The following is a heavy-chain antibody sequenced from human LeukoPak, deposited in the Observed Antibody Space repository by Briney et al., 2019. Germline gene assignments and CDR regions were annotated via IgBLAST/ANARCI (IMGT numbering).Heavy chain of an antibody. Sequence: PGGSLRLSCAASGFTFSSYGMHWVRQAPGKGLEWVAFIRYDGSNKYYADSVKGRFTISRDNSKNTLYLQMNSLRAEDTAVYYCARDMVRGVIASDYWGQGTLVTVSS. D-gene: IGHD3-10*01. CDR3: ARDMVRGVIASDY. CDR1: GFTFSSYG. J-gene: IGHJ4*02. V-gene: IGHV3-30*02. CDR2: IRYDGSNK.